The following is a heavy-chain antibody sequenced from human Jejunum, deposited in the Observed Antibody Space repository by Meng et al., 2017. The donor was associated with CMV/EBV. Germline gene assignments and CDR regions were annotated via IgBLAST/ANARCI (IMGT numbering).Heavy chain of an antibody. V-gene: IGHV1-3*02. Sequence: GYTFSNYAIHWVRQAPGQRLEWVGWSNAGNGNTKHSQEFQVRVTITRDTSASTAYMELSSLRSEDTAVYYCANWGSSSRLTLLDSWGQGTLVTVSS. CDR1: GYTFSNYA. J-gene: IGHJ4*02. CDR2: SNAGNGNT. CDR3: ANWGSSSRLTLLDS. D-gene: IGHD3-16*01.